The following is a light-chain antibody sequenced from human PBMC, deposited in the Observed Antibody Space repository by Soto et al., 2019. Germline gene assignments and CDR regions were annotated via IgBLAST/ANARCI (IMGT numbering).Light chain of an antibody. CDR2: DTT. J-gene: IGLJ1*01. CDR1: TGAVTSGHY. V-gene: IGLV7-46*01. Sequence: QAVVTQEPSLTVSPGGTVTLTCGSSTGAVTSGHYPYWFQQKPGQAPTTLIYDTTKKHFWTPARFSGSLLGGKAALTLSGAQPEDEADYYCLLSYSDARPYVFGTGTKLTVL. CDR3: LLSYSDARPYV.